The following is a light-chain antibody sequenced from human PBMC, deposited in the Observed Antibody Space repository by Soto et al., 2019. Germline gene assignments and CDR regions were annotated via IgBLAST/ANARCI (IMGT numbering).Light chain of an antibody. J-gene: IGKJ5*01. CDR2: DAS. V-gene: IGKV3-11*01. CDR1: QSVSKY. CDR3: QHGGT. Sequence: EIVLTQSPATLSLSPGERATVSCRASQSVSKYLGWYQQKPGQAPRLLIYDASNRATGIPARFSGSGSGTDFTLTISRLEPEDFAVYYCQHGGTFGQGTRLEIK.